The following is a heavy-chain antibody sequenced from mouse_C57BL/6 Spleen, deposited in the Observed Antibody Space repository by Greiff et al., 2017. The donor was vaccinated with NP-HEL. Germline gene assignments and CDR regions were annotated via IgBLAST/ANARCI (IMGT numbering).Heavy chain of an antibody. D-gene: IGHD3-2*02. CDR2: SRNKANDYTT. Sequence: EVNVVESGGGLVQSGRSLRLSCATSGFTFSDFYMEWVRQAPGKGLEWIAASRNKANDYTTEYSASVKGRFIVSRDTSQSILYLQMNALRAEDTAIYYCARDAAQASLDYWGQGTSVTVSS. CDR3: ARDAAQASLDY. J-gene: IGHJ4*01. CDR1: GFTFSDFY. V-gene: IGHV7-1*01.